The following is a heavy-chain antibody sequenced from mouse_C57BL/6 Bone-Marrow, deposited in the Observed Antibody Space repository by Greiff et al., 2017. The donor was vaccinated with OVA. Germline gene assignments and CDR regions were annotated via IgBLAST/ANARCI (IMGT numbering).Heavy chain of an antibody. V-gene: IGHV5-4*01. CDR3: ARGYDYDLDY. CDR1: GFTFSSYA. CDR2: ISDGGSYT. D-gene: IGHD2-4*01. Sequence: EVHLVESGGGLVKPGGSLKLSCAASGFTFSSYAMSWVRQTSEKRLEWVATISDGGSYTYYPDNVKGRFTISRDNAKNNLYLQMSHLKSEDTAMYYCARGYDYDLDYWGQGTTLTVSS. J-gene: IGHJ2*01.